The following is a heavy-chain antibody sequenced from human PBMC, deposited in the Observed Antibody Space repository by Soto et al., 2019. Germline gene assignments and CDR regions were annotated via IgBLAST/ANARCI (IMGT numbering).Heavy chain of an antibody. V-gene: IGHV4-59*08. CDR2: MYYSGST. D-gene: IGHD3-16*01. CDR1: GGSISGHY. J-gene: IGHJ6*03. CDR3: ARGPYYDLIWNYYYMDV. Sequence: QVQLQESGPGLVKPSETLSLSCSVSGGSISGHYWSWVRQTPGKGLEWIGYMYYSGSTNYNPSLKRRVTISVDTSKNPFSLSLTSVTAADTAVYYCARGPYYDLIWNYYYMDVWGKGTTVTVSS.